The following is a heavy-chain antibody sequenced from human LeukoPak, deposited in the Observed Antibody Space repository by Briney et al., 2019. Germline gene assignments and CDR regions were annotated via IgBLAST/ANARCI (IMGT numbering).Heavy chain of an antibody. CDR3: ARDRGGYYYDSSGYSY. V-gene: IGHV3-66*01. CDR1: GFTVSSNY. J-gene: IGHJ4*02. D-gene: IGHD3-22*01. Sequence: PGGSLRLSCAASGFTVSSNYMSWVRQAPGKGLEWVSVIYSGGSTYYADSVKGRFTISRDNSKNTLYLQMNSLRAEDTAVYYCARDRGGYYYDSSGYSYWGRGTLVTVSS. CDR2: IYSGGST.